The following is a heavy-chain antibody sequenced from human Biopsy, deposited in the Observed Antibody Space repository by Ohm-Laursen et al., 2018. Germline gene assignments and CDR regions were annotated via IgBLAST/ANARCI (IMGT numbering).Heavy chain of an antibody. CDR3: ARAAALSKSDY. D-gene: IGHD6-25*01. Sequence: GSLRLSCAASGFSFSDYYMSWVRQVPGKGLEWLAYINTSGRTIYYSDSVRGRFTISRDNAENSLFLQMESLRAEDTGVYYCARAAALSKSDYWGQGILVTVSS. J-gene: IGHJ4*02. V-gene: IGHV3-11*01. CDR2: INTSGRTI. CDR1: GFSFSDYY.